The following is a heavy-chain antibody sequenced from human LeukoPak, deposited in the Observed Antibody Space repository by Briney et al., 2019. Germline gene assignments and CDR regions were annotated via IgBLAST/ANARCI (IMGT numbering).Heavy chain of an antibody. D-gene: IGHD6-6*01. CDR3: ARLVEYGSSSFDY. J-gene: IGHJ4*02. Sequence: SETPSLTCTVSGDSIISTNYYWGWIRQPPGKGLEWIGHIYYSGATYYNPSLKSRVTISVDTSKNQFSLKLSFVTAADTAVYYCARLVEYGSSSFDYWGQGTLVTVS. V-gene: IGHV4-39*01. CDR1: GDSIISTNYY. CDR2: IYYSGAT.